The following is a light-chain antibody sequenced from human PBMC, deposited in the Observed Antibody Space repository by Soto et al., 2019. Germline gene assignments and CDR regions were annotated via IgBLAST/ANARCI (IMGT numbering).Light chain of an antibody. CDR3: CSYAGSYIYV. J-gene: IGLJ1*01. CDR1: SNDAGSYNL. CDR2: EVS. V-gene: IGLV2-23*02. Sequence: QSVLTQPASVSGSPGQSITISCTGTSNDAGSYNLVSWYQQHPGKAPKLMIYEVSKRPSGVSNRFSGSKSGNTASLTISGLQAEDEADYYCCSYAGSYIYVFGTGTRSPS.